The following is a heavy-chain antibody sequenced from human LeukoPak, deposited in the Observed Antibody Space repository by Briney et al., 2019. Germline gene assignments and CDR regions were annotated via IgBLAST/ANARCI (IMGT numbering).Heavy chain of an antibody. CDR1: GGSISSSSYY. Sequence: NPSETLSLTXTVSGGSISSSSYYWGWIRQPPGKGLEWIGSIYYSGSTYYNPSLKSRVTISVDTSKNQFSLKLSSVTAADTAVYYCARETVTTYYWGQGTLVTVSS. D-gene: IGHD4-17*01. CDR3: ARETVTTYY. CDR2: IYYSGST. V-gene: IGHV4-39*01. J-gene: IGHJ4*02.